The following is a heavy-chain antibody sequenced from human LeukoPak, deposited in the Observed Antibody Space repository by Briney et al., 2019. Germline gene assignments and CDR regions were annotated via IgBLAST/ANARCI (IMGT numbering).Heavy chain of an antibody. J-gene: IGHJ6*02. D-gene: IGHD6-19*01. CDR2: ISAYNGNT. CDR1: GGTFSSYA. V-gene: IGHV1-18*01. Sequence: ASVKVSCKASGGTFSSYAISWVRQAPGQGLEWMGWISAYNGNTNYAQKLQGRVTMTTDTSTSTAYMELRSLRSDDTAVYYCARVVISGSGWYPTYGMDVWGQGTTVTVSS. CDR3: ARVVISGSGWYPTYGMDV.